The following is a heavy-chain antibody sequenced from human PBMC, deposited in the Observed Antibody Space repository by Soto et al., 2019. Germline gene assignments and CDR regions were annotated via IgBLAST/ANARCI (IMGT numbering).Heavy chain of an antibody. Sequence: PGGSLRLSCAASGFTFSSYWMHWVRQAPGKGLVWVSRINSDGSSTSYADSVKGRFTISRDNAKNTLYLQMNSLRAEDTAVYYCARDRRDDFWSGYYYYFDYWGQGTLVTSPQ. D-gene: IGHD3-3*01. CDR3: ARDRRDDFWSGYYYYFDY. V-gene: IGHV3-74*01. CDR2: INSDGSST. CDR1: GFTFSSYW. J-gene: IGHJ4*02.